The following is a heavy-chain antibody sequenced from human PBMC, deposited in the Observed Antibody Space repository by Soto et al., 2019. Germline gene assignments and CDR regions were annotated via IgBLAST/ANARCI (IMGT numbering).Heavy chain of an antibody. Sequence: EVQLLESGGGLVQPGGSLRLSCAASGFTFASYAMSWVRQAPGKGLEWVSGISGSGGNTYNADSVKGRFTISRDNSKNALYLDMISLRAEETAVYYCAKGLSIAAAGTFDYWGQGTLVTVSS. J-gene: IGHJ4*02. CDR2: ISGSGGNT. CDR1: GFTFASYA. CDR3: AKGLSIAAAGTFDY. V-gene: IGHV3-23*01. D-gene: IGHD6-13*01.